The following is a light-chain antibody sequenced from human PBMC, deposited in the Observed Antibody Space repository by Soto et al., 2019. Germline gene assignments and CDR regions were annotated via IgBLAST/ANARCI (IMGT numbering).Light chain of an antibody. CDR2: LNSDGSH. V-gene: IGLV4-69*01. Sequence: QSVLTQSPSASASLGPSATLTCTLSSGHSSYAIAWHQQQPEKGPRYLMKLNSDGSHSKGDGIPDRFSGSSSGAERYLTISSLQSEDEADYYCQTWGTGIQVFGGGTKLTVL. CDR3: QTWGTGIQV. J-gene: IGLJ2*01. CDR1: SGHSSYA.